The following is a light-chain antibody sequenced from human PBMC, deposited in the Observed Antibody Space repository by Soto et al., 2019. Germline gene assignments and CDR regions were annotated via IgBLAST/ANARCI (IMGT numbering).Light chain of an antibody. CDR2: GAS. V-gene: IGKV3D-15*01. CDR1: KSVSDTL. CDR3: LQHYYYPPWT. J-gene: IGKJ1*01. Sequence: EIVLTQSPGTLSLSPGERATLSCSSDKSVSDTLLTWFQQKPGQAPRLLIYGASNRATGIPARFSGSGSGTEFTLTISSLQSEDFAVYYCLQHYYYPPWTFGQGTKVDIK.